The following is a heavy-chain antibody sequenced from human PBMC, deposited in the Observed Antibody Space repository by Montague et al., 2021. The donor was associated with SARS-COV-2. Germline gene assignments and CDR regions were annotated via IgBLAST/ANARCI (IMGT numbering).Heavy chain of an antibody. CDR1: GDPVTGPYYY. CDR2: VHYTASD. D-gene: IGHD3-10*01. Sequence: SETLSLTCTVSGDPVTGPYYYWIWLRPPPGMGLEWLGYVHYTASDNYYPYLKSRVTISVDTSQNHFSLRLVSVAAADTAIYYCARIYYSRSASPYDYWGQGTLVSVSS. V-gene: IGHV4-61*03. CDR3: ARIYYSRSASPYDY. J-gene: IGHJ4*02.